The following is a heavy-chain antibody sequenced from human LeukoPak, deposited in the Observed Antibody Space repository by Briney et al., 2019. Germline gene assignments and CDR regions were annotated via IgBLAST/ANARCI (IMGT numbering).Heavy chain of an antibody. Sequence: GGSLRLSCAASGFTFSSYWMNWARQAPGKGLEWVASINHNGNVSYYVDSVKGRFTISRDNAKNSLYLQMSNLRAEGTAVYFCARGGGLDVWGQGATVTVSS. J-gene: IGHJ6*02. CDR2: INHNGNVS. V-gene: IGHV3-7*03. CDR1: GFTFSSYW. CDR3: ARGGGLDV. D-gene: IGHD3-16*01.